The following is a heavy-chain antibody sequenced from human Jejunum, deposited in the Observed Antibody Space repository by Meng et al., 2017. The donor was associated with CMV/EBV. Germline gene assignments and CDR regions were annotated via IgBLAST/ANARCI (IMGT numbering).Heavy chain of an antibody. CDR2: ISAYDGNT. D-gene: IGHD3-16*01. CDR3: ARGQYYLYYDFMDV. V-gene: IGHV1-18*01. Sequence: GYSFTTYGINWVRQAPGQGLEWMGWISAYDGNTKSAQKFQGRVTVTTDTSTNTAYMELRSLRSDDTAVYYCARGQYYLYYDFMDVWGQGTTVTVSS. CDR1: GYSFTTYG. J-gene: IGHJ6*02.